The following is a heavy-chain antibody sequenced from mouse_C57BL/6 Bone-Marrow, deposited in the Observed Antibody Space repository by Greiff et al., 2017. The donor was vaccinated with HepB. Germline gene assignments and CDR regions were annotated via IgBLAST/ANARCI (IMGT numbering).Heavy chain of an antibody. CDR2: IYPGDGDT. D-gene: IGHD2-1*01. V-gene: IGHV1-82*01. Sequence: QVQLKQSGPELVKPGASVKISCKASGYAFSSSWMNWVKQRPGKGLEWIGRIYPGDGDTNYNGKFKGKATLTADKSSSTAYMQLSRLTSEDSAVYFCAVYGNYDYWGQGTTLTVSS. CDR3: AVYGNYDY. J-gene: IGHJ2*01. CDR1: GYAFSSSW.